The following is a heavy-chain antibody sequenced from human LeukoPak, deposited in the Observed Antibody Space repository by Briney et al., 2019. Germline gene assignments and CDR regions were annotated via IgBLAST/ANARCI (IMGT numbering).Heavy chain of an antibody. D-gene: IGHD6-19*01. J-gene: IGHJ4*02. Sequence: GGSLRLSCAASGFTFTSFSMSWVRQAPGKGLEWVSTFIGTTSTYYTDSVKGRVTISRDNSKNTLYLQMTSLRADDTAVYYCTKLKQWQPQRYFFEYWGQGALVTVAS. V-gene: IGHV3-23*01. CDR2: FIGTTST. CDR3: TKLKQWQPQRYFFEY. CDR1: GFTFTSFS.